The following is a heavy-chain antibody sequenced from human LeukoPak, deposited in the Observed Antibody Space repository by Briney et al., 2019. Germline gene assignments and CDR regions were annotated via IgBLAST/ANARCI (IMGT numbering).Heavy chain of an antibody. V-gene: IGHV4-31*03. Sequence: PSETLSLTCTVSGDSITSGSYYWSWIRQHPGKGLEWIGYIYYSGSTYYNPSLKSRVTISVDTSKNQFSLKLSSVTAADTAVYYCARVVTMVRGVIHRYFDYWGQGTLVTVSS. CDR1: GDSITSGSYY. J-gene: IGHJ4*02. CDR2: IYYSGST. D-gene: IGHD3-10*01. CDR3: ARVVTMVRGVIHRYFDY.